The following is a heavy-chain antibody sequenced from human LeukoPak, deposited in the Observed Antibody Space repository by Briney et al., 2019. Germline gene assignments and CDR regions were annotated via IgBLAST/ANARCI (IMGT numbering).Heavy chain of an antibody. J-gene: IGHJ4*02. CDR1: GYTFTGYY. V-gene: IGHV1-2*02. Sequence: ASVKVSCKASGYTFTGYYMHWVRQAPGQGLEWMGWINPNTGVTNYAQRFQGRVTMTRATSISTAYMELSSLTSVDTAVYFCARDDSFQFDSWGQGALVTVSS. CDR3: ARDDSFQFDS. CDR2: INPNTGVT. D-gene: IGHD5-18*01.